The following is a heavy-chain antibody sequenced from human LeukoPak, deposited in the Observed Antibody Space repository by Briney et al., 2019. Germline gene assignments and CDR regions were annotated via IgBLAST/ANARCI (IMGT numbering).Heavy chain of an antibody. Sequence: SETLSLTCAVYGASLNGHYWSWIRQPPGKGLEWIGYIYTSGNTYYNPSLKGRVTFAVETSKNQFSLRLSSVTAADTAVYYCASMVRGVLRSWGQGSLVTVSS. CDR3: ASMVRGVLRS. J-gene: IGHJ5*02. CDR2: IYTSGNT. CDR1: GASLNGHY. D-gene: IGHD3-10*01. V-gene: IGHV4-4*09.